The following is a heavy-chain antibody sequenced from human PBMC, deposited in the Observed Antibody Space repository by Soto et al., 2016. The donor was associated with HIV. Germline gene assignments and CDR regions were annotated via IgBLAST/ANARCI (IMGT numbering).Heavy chain of an antibody. J-gene: IGHJ2*01. V-gene: IGHV3-7*01. CDR2: IKQDGSEK. D-gene: IGHD3-10*01. Sequence: EVQLVESGGGLVQPGGSLRLSCAASGFTFRDFWMSWVRQAPGKGLEWVANIKQDGSEKYYVDSVKGRFSISRDNAKNSLYLQMNSLRAEDTAVYYCARDFLYYGSGSYYKSWYFDLWGLAPWSLSPQ. CDR3: ARDFLYYGSGSYYKSWYFDL. CDR1: GFTFRDFW.